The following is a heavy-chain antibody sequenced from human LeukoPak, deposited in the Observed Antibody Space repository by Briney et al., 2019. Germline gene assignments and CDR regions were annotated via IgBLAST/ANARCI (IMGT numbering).Heavy chain of an antibody. J-gene: IGHJ4*02. CDR2: IISSGTSI. CDR1: GFTFSGYT. Sequence: GGSLRLSRAASGFTFSGYTMNWVLQAPGKVLEYVSYIISSGTSIYYADSVKGRLTISRDNAKNSLWLQMNSLRAEDTAVYYCAKGLGIAAAGSSFDYWGQGTLVTVSS. D-gene: IGHD6-13*01. V-gene: IGHV3-48*01. CDR3: AKGLGIAAAGSSFDY.